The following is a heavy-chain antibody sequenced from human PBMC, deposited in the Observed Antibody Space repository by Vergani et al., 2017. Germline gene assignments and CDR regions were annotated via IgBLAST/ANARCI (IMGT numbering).Heavy chain of an antibody. Sequence: QVQLQQWGAGLLKPSETLSLTCAVYGGSFSGYYWSWIRQPPGKGLEWIGEINHSGSTNYNQSIKSRVTISVDTSKNQFSLKLSSVTAADTAVYYCARGLVPLCYFDYWGQGTLVTVSS. CDR3: ARGLVPLCYFDY. V-gene: IGHV4-34*01. D-gene: IGHD3-16*01. CDR1: GGSFSGYY. CDR2: INHSGST. J-gene: IGHJ4*02.